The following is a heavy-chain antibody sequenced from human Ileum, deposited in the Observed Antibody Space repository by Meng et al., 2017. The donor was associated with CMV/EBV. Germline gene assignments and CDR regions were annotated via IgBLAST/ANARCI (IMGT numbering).Heavy chain of an antibody. J-gene: IGHJ4*02. D-gene: IGHD3-16*02. Sequence: QASLQGSTPGLVKPSETLFLTCTVSRRSISSDYWSWIRQPAGKGLQWVGRIYTSGSTNYNPSLKSRVTMSVDTSKNQFSLNLSSVTAADTAVYYCARESQQLYRTLDYWGQGTLVTVSS. CDR3: ARESQQLYRTLDY. CDR2: IYTSGST. CDR1: RRSISSDY. V-gene: IGHV4-4*07.